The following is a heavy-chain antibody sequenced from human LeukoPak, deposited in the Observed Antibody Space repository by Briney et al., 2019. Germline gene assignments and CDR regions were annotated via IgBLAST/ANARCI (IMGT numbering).Heavy chain of an antibody. J-gene: IGHJ4*02. Sequence: GGSLRLSCTASGFTVGDYAMSWARQAPRKGLEWVANIKQDGSEKYYVDSVKGRFTISRDNAKNSVYLQMNSLRVEDTAVYYCARGLLWLFGGQGTLVTVSS. CDR1: GFTVGDYA. CDR2: IKQDGSEK. CDR3: ARGLLWLF. D-gene: IGHD3-10*01. V-gene: IGHV3-7*01.